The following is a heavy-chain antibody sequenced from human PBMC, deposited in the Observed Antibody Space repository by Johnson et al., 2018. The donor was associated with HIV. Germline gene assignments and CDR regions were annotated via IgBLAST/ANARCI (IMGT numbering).Heavy chain of an antibody. CDR3: ACGWGTVTSGFGAFDI. V-gene: IGHV3-30*03. J-gene: IGHJ3*02. CDR1: GFTFSSYG. CDR2: ISYDGCKK. D-gene: IGHD4-17*01. Sequence: QVQLVESGGGVVQPGRSLRLSCAASGFTFSSYGMHWVRQAPGKGLDWVAVISYDGCKKYYADSVKGRFTISRDNSKNTRYLQMNSLRVEDRAVYYCACGWGTVTSGFGAFDIWRQGTMVTVSS.